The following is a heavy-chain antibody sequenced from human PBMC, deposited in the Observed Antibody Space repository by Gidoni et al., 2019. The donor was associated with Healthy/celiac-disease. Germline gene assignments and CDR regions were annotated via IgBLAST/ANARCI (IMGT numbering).Heavy chain of an antibody. CDR2: ISSNGGST. CDR1: GFTFSSYA. J-gene: IGHJ4*02. CDR3: VKGGTGIVGATAYFDY. D-gene: IGHD1-26*01. Sequence: EVQLVESGGGLVQPGGSLRLSCSASGFTFSSYAMHWVRQAPGKGLEYVSAISSNGGSTYYADSVKGRFTISRDNSKNTLYLQMSSLRAEDTAVYYCVKGGTGIVGATAYFDYWGQGTLVTVSS. V-gene: IGHV3-64D*06.